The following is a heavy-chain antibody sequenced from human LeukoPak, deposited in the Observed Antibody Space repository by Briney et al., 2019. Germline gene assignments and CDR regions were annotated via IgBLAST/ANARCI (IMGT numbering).Heavy chain of an antibody. V-gene: IGHV3-21*01. CDR2: ISSSSSYI. J-gene: IGHJ4*02. CDR3: ARALAVAGTSLGY. CDR1: GFTFSSYS. Sequence: GGSLRLSCAASGFTFSSYSMHWVRQAPGKGREWVSSISSSSSYIYYADAVKGRFTISRDNAKNSLYLQMNSLRAEDTAVYYCARALAVAGTSLGYWGQGTLVTVSS. D-gene: IGHD6-19*01.